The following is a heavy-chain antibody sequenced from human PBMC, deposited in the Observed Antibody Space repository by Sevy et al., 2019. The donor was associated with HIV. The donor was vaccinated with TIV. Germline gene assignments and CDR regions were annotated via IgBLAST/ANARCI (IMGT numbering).Heavy chain of an antibody. CDR2: IHYSGST. Sequence: SETLSLTCTVSGDSISSGANYWGWIRQHPVKGLEWIGYIHYSGSTYDNPSLKSRITMSVDTSKNQFSLKLRSVTAADTAGYYCARGRSAVATYYTWSTVAGYYFDYWGQGTLVTV. CDR3: ARGRSAVATYYTWSTVAGYYFDY. D-gene: IGHD6-19*01. J-gene: IGHJ4*02. CDR1: GDSISSGANY. V-gene: IGHV4-31*03.